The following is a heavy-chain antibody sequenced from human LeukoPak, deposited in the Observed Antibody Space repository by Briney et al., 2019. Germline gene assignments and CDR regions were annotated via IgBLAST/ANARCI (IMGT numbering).Heavy chain of an antibody. CDR2: IYYSGST. D-gene: IGHD4-17*01. CDR1: GGSISSSSYY. J-gene: IGHJ3*02. Sequence: SETLSLTCTVSGGSISSSSYYWGWIRQPPGKGLEWIGSIYYSGSTYYNPSLKSRVTISVDTSKNQFSLKLSSVTAADTAVYYCASRLNTTTAPPGSAFDIWGQGTMVTVSS. CDR3: ASRLNTTTAPPGSAFDI. V-gene: IGHV4-39*01.